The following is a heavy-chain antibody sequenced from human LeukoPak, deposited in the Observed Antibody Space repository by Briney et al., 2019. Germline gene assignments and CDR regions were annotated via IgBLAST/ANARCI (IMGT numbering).Heavy chain of an antibody. CDR3: AKQSPMVRGVTNLYYYMDV. CDR2: IRYDGSNK. J-gene: IGHJ6*03. D-gene: IGHD3-10*01. CDR1: GFTFSSYG. Sequence: GGSLRLSCAASGFTFSSYGMHWVRQAPGKGLEWVAFIRYDGSNKYYADSVKGRFTISRDNSKSTLYLQMNSLRAEDTAVYYCAKQSPMVRGVTNLYYYMDVWGKGTTVTISS. V-gene: IGHV3-30*02.